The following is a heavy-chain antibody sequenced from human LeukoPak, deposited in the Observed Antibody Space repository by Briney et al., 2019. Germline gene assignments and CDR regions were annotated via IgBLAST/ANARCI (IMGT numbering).Heavy chain of an antibody. Sequence: PGGSLGLSCAASGFTFSSYAMSWVRQAPGKGLEWVSAISGSGGSTYYADSVKGRFTISRDNSKNTLYLQMNSLRAEDTAVYYCAKVRRGYSGYDYGLDYWGQGTLVTVSS. CDR3: AKVRRGYSGYDYGLDY. V-gene: IGHV3-23*01. J-gene: IGHJ4*02. D-gene: IGHD5-12*01. CDR2: ISGSGGST. CDR1: GFTFSSYA.